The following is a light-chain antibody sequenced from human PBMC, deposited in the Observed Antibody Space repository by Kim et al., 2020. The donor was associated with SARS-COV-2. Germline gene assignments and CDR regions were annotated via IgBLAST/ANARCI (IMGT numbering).Light chain of an antibody. CDR2: VAS. J-gene: IGKJ2*01. Sequence: DVQMTQSPSSLSASVGDRVTITCQASEDISNYLNWYQQKPGKAPKLLISVASNLRTGVPSRFSGSGSGTDFTFTISSLQSEDIATYYCQQYDNLTPTFGQGTKLEI. V-gene: IGKV1-33*01. CDR1: EDISNY. CDR3: QQYDNLTPT.